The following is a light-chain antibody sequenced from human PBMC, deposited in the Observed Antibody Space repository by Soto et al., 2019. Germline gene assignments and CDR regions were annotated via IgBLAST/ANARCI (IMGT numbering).Light chain of an antibody. J-gene: IGKJ1*01. CDR2: GAS. CDR3: QQYGSSRWT. V-gene: IGKV3-20*01. CDR1: QSVSSNY. Sequence: ENVLTQSPCTLSLSPGERAALSCRASQSVSSNYVAWYQQKPGQAPRLLVYGASSRATGIPDRFSGSGSGTDFTLTISRLEPEDFAVYYCQQYGSSRWTFGQGTKVDIK.